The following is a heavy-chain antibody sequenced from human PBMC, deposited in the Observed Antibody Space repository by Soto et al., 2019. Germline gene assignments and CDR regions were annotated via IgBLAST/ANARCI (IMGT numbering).Heavy chain of an antibody. CDR1: GGSISSSSSR. J-gene: IGHJ5*02. CDR3: ARVELYYDFWSGYYTWFDP. V-gene: IGHV4-39*02. D-gene: IGHD3-3*01. Sequence: SETLSLTCSVSGGSISSSSSRWGWIRQPPGKGLEWIGIMFYRGSTFYNPSLKSRVTISVDTSKNHFSLNLSSVTAADTAVYYCARVELYYDFWSGYYTWFDPWGQGTLVTVSS. CDR2: MFYRGST.